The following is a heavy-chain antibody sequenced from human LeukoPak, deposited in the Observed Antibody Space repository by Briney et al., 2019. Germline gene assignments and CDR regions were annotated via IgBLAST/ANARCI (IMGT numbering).Heavy chain of an antibody. J-gene: IGHJ4*02. D-gene: IGHD3-16*02. CDR3: ARLEDDYVWGSYRPYYFDY. CDR1: GYSFSNYW. V-gene: IGHV5-51*01. Sequence: NHGESLKISCKGSGYSFSNYWIGWVRQMPGKGLQWMGIISPDDSDTRYSPSFQGQVTISADKSINTAYLQWGSLKASDTAMYYCARLEDDYVWGSYRPYYFDYWGQGTLVTVSS. CDR2: ISPDDSDT.